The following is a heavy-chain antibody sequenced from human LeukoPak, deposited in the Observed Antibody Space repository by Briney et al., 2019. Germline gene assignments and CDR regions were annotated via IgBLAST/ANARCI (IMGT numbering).Heavy chain of an antibody. V-gene: IGHV4-39*07. CDR1: GGSISSSSYY. CDR3: ARDSTPYSSSWYVGHWFDP. J-gene: IGHJ5*02. Sequence: PSETLSLTCTVSGGSISSSSYYWGWIRQPPGKGLEWIGSIYYSGSTYYNPSLKSRVTISVDTSKNQFSLKLSSVTAADTAVYYCARDSTPYSSSWYVGHWFDPWAREPWSPSPQ. D-gene: IGHD6-13*01. CDR2: IYYSGST.